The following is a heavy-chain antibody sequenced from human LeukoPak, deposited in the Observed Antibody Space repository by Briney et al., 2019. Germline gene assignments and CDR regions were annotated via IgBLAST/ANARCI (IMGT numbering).Heavy chain of an antibody. CDR1: GGSLSNYY. D-gene: IGHD3-16*01. Sequence: SETLSLTCSVSGGSLSNYYWTWIRRPPGKGLEWIGYIYSSGSANYNPSLKSRVNISIDTSENQFSLKLSSVTAADTAVYYCARRSRGSDFDYWGQGALVTVSS. V-gene: IGHV4-59*01. J-gene: IGHJ4*02. CDR2: IYSSGSA. CDR3: ARRSRGSDFDY.